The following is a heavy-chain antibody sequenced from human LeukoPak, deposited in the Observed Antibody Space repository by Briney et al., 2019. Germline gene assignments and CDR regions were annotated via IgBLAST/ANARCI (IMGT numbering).Heavy chain of an antibody. J-gene: IGHJ3*02. D-gene: IGHD2-15*01. CDR3: ARDTNPATFDI. V-gene: IGHV1-2*02. CDR2: INPNSGGT. Sequence: SVQVSCKASGYTFTGYYMHWVRQAPGQGLEWMGWINPNSGGTNCAQKFQGRVTMTRDTSISTAYMELSRLRSDDTAVYYCARDTNPATFDIWGQGTMVTVSS. CDR1: GYTFTGYY.